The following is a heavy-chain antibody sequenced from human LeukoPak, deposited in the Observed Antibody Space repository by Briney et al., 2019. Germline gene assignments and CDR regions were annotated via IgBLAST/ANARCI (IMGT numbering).Heavy chain of an antibody. Sequence: KPGGSLRLSCAASGFTFSSYSMNWVRQAPGKGLEWVSSISSSSSYIYYADSVKGRFTISRDNAKNSLYLQMNSLRAEDTAVYYCAREGIAAAEGYFDYWGQGTLVTVSS. CDR2: ISSSSSYI. CDR3: AREGIAAAEGYFDY. V-gene: IGHV3-21*04. CDR1: GFTFSSYS. D-gene: IGHD6-13*01. J-gene: IGHJ4*02.